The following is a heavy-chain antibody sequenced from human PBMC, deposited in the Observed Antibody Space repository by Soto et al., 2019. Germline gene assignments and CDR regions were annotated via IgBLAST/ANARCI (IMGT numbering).Heavy chain of an antibody. Sequence: QVQLVQSGAEVKKPGSSVKVSCKASGGTFSSYAISWVRQAPGQGLEWMGGIIPIFGTANYAQRFQGRVTITADESTSTAYMELSSLRSEDTAVYYCAREMLTYSSSWYNGGDYYYGMDVWGQGTTVTVSS. CDR3: AREMLTYSSSWYNGGDYYYGMDV. CDR2: IIPIFGTA. CDR1: GGTFSSYA. D-gene: IGHD6-13*01. V-gene: IGHV1-69*01. J-gene: IGHJ6*02.